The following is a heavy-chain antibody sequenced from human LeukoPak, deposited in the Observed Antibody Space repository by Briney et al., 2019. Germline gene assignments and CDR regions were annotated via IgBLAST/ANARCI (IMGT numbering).Heavy chain of an antibody. CDR1: GGSISSSSYH. J-gene: IGHJ4*02. D-gene: IGHD3-22*01. V-gene: IGHV4-39*01. CDR3: ARQGDSSGYTKFDY. CDR2: IYYSGST. Sequence: PSETLSLTCTVSGGSISSSSYHWGWIRQPPGKGLEWIGSIYYSGSTYYNPSLKSRDTISVDTSKNQFSLKLSSVTAADTTVYYCARQGDSSGYTKFDYWGQGTLVTVSS.